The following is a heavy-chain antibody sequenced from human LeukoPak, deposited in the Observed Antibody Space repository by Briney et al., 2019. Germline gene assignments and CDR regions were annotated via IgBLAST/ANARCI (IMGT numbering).Heavy chain of an antibody. CDR3: ARVYYDSSGYVY. CDR2: INWNGGST. D-gene: IGHD3-22*01. Sequence: PGGSLRLSCAASGFTFDDYGMSWVRQAPGKGLEWVSGINWNGGSTGYADSVKGRFTISRDNAKNSLYLQMNSLRAEDRALYYCARVYYDSSGYVYWGQGTLVTVSS. CDR1: GFTFDDYG. V-gene: IGHV3-20*04. J-gene: IGHJ4*02.